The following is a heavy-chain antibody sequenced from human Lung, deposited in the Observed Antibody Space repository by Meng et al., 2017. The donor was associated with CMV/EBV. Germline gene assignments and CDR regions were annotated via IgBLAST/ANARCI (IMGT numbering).Heavy chain of an antibody. CDR2: MYYSANT. CDR3: AFSTWADYGPGSRDY. CDR1: GDSITSSSYY. J-gene: IGHJ4*02. Sequence: PXXXSLXCTFSGDSITSSSYYWGWIRQPPGKGLEWIGSMYYSANTYYNPLLKSGVTISVDTSQNQFPLTLTPVTAEDTAVYYCAFSTWADYGPGSRDYWXQGTXVTVSS. V-gene: IGHV4-39*01. D-gene: IGHD3-10*01.